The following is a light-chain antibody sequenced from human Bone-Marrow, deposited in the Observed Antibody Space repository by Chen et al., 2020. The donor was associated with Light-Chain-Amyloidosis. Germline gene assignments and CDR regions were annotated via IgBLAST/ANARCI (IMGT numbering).Light chain of an antibody. V-gene: IGLV3-25*03. CDR3: QSADSSGTYEVI. CDR2: SDT. CDR1: VLPTKY. J-gene: IGLJ2*01. Sequence: SYELIQPPSVSVSPGQTARMTCSGDVLPTKYAYWYQQKPGQAPVLVIHSDTERPSGISERFSGSSSGTTATLTISGVQAEDEADYHCQSADSSGTYEVIFGGGTKLTVL.